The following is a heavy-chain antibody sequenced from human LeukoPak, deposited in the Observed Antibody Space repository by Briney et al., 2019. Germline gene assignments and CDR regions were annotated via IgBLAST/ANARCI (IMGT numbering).Heavy chain of an antibody. CDR2: IYTSGST. J-gene: IGHJ4*02. D-gene: IGHD3-3*01. Sequence: SETLSLTCTVSGGSISSGPYYWSWIRQPAGKGLEWIGRIYTSGSTNYNPSLKSRVTISVDTSKNQFSLKLSSVTAADTAVYYCARSPYDFWSGYLYYFDYWGQGTLVTVSS. CDR3: ARSPYDFWSGYLYYFDY. V-gene: IGHV4-61*02. CDR1: GGSISSGPYY.